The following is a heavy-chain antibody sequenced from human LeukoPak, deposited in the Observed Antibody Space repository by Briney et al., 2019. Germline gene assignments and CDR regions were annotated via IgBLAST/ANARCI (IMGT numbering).Heavy chain of an antibody. D-gene: IGHD3-10*01. CDR2: IYYSGST. V-gene: IGHV4-59*01. J-gene: IGHJ4*02. CDR3: ARVAGGVTQYFDH. Sequence: PSETLSLTCTVSGGSMSGYYWSWIRQPPGNGLECIGYIYYSGSTYYNPSLESRVTISVDMSKNQFSLKLKSVTAADTAVYYCARVAGGVTQYFDHWGQGTLVTVSS. CDR1: GGSMSGYY.